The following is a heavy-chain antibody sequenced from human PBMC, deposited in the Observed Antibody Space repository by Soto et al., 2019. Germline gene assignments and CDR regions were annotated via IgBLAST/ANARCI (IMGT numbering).Heavy chain of an antibody. CDR2: IIPIFGTA. D-gene: IGHD6-6*01. J-gene: IGHJ5*02. CDR3: AREYSSSPRRRYWFDP. Sequence: QVQLVQSGAEVKKPGSSVKVSCKASGGTFSSYAISWVRQAPGQGLEWMGGIIPIFGTANYAQKFQGRVTITADESTRTAYVELSSLRSKDTAVYYCAREYSSSPRRRYWFDPWGQGTLVTVSS. V-gene: IGHV1-69*12. CDR1: GGTFSSYA.